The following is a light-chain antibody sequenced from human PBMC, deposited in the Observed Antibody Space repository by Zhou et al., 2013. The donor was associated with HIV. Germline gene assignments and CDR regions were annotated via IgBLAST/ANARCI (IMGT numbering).Light chain of an antibody. J-gene: IGKJ3*01. Sequence: DVGMTQSPLSLPVTLGQPASISCRSSQSLLHSNGYNYLDWYLQKPGQSPQLLIYLGSNRASGVPDRFSGSGSGTDFTLTISSLQPEDIATYYCQQYDDLHFTFGPGNQVDIK. CDR3: QQYDDLHFT. CDR2: LGS. V-gene: IGKV2-28*01. CDR1: QSLLHSNGYNY.